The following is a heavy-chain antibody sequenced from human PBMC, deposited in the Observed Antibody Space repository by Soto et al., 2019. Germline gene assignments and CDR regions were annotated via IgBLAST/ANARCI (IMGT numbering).Heavy chain of an antibody. J-gene: IGHJ4*02. CDR3: ARAPNAEDYHDSQETRSYFHY. Sequence: GGSLRLSCAASGFTFSSYAMHWVRQAPGKGLEWVAVISYDGSNKYYADSVKGRFTISRDNSKNTPYLQINSLRAEDTAVYYCARAPNAEDYHDSQETRSYFHYWGQATLVTVSS. D-gene: IGHD3-22*01. CDR1: GFTFSSYA. V-gene: IGHV3-30-3*01. CDR2: ISYDGSNK.